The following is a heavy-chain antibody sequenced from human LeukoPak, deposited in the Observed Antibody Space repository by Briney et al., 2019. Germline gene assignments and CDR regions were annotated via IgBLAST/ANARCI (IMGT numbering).Heavy chain of an antibody. J-gene: IGHJ6*02. V-gene: IGHV4-34*01. CDR1: GGSFSGYY. CDR2: INHSGST. CDR3: ARDFLTYGGWYANAYYYGTDV. Sequence: SETLSLTCAVYGGSFSGYYWSWIRQPPGKGLEWIGEINHSGSTNYNPSLKSRVTISVDTSKNQFSLKLSSVTAADTAVYYCARDFLTYGGWYANAYYYGTDVWGQGTTVTVSS. D-gene: IGHD6-19*01.